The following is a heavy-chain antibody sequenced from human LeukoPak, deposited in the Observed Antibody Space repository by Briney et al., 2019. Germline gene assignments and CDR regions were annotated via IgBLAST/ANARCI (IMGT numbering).Heavy chain of an antibody. D-gene: IGHD5-24*01. CDR3: ASGSRDGYTDY. CDR2: ISSSSSYI. CDR1: GFTFSSYS. V-gene: IGHV3-21*01. J-gene: IGHJ4*02. Sequence: GGSLRLTCAASGFTFSSYSMNWVRQAPGKGLEWVSPISSSSSYIYYADSVKGRFTISRDNAKNSLYLQMNSLRAEDTAVYYCASGSRDGYTDYWGQGTLVTVSS.